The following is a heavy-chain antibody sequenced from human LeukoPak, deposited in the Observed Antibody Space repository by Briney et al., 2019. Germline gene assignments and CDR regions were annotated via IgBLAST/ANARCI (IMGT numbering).Heavy chain of an antibody. D-gene: IGHD6-13*01. CDR2: ISSSSSYI. V-gene: IGHV3-21*01. J-gene: IGHJ4*02. CDR3: ARERGIAYYFDY. CDR1: GFTFSSYS. Sequence: PGGSLRLSCAASGFTFSSYSMNWVRQAPGKGLEWVSSISSSSSYIYYADPVKGRFTISRDNAKNSLYLQMNSLRAEDTAVYYCARERGIAYYFDYWGQGTLVTVSS.